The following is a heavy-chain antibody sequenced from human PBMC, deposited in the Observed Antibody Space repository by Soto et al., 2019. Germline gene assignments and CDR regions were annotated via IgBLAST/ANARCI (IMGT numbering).Heavy chain of an antibody. Sequence: SDTLSLTCTVSGGSISHHYWSWIRQPPGKRLEWIGYIYYSGTTKYNPSLESRVTLSVDTSKNQFSLKLTSVTAADTPLYYCVRGFYDSSGYSSPFDSWGQGTQVTVSS. V-gene: IGHV4-59*11. CDR1: GGSISHHY. J-gene: IGHJ5*01. CDR2: IYYSGTT. D-gene: IGHD3-22*01. CDR3: VRGFYDSSGYSSPFDS.